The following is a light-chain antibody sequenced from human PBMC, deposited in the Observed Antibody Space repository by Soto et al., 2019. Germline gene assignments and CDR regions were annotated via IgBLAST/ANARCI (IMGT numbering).Light chain of an antibody. CDR2: GAS. V-gene: IGKV3-20*01. CDR3: QQYGSSPLVT. Sequence: EIVLTQSPGTLSLSPGERATLSCRASQSVSSSYLAWYQQKPGQAPRLLIYGASSRATGIPDRFSGSGSEKDFNLTISRLEPEDFAVYYCQQYGSSPLVTFGQGTRLEIK. J-gene: IGKJ5*01. CDR1: QSVSSSY.